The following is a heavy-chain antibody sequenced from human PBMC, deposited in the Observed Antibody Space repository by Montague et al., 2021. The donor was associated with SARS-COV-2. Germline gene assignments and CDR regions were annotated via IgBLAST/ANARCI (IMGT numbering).Heavy chain of an antibody. D-gene: IGHD3-10*01. CDR1: GGSFSTYS. CDR2: IHHGGST. Sequence: SETLSLTCAVHGGSFSTYSWNWIRQPPGKGLEWIGEIHHGGSTNYSPSLKSRLTISADTSKNQFSLKLTSVAAADTAVYYCARLGDGVVPSPILGVGPYYSYYYMDVWGKGTTVTVSS. J-gene: IGHJ6*03. CDR3: ARLGDGVVPSPILGVGPYYSYYYMDV. V-gene: IGHV4-34*01.